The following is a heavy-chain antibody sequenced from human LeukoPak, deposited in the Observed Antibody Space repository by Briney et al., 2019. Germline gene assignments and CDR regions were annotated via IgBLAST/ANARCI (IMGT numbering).Heavy chain of an antibody. CDR2: ISYDGSNK. J-gene: IGHJ4*02. V-gene: IGHV3-30-3*01. CDR3: ARRYFDY. Sequence: GGSLRLSCAASGFTFSSYAMHWVRQAPGKGLEWVAVISYDGSNKYYADSVKGRFTISRDNSKNTLYLQMNSLRAEDTAVYYCARRYFDYWGQGILVTVSS. CDR1: GFTFSSYA.